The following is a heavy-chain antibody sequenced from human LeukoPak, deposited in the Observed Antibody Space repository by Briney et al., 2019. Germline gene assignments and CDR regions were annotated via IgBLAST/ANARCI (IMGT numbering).Heavy chain of an antibody. CDR3: ARVGGQWLDQSYGMDV. CDR1: GYTFTSYT. V-gene: IGHV7-4-1*02. D-gene: IGHD6-19*01. Sequence: ASVKVSCKASGYTFTSYTMNWVRQAPGQGLEWMGWINTNTGNPTYAQGFTGRFVFSLDTSVSTAYLQISSLKAEDTAVYYCARVGGQWLDQSYGMDVWGQGTTVTVSS. J-gene: IGHJ6*02. CDR2: INTNTGNP.